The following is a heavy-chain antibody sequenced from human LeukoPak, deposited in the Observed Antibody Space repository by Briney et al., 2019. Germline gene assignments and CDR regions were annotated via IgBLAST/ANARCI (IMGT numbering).Heavy chain of an antibody. CDR2: IYYSGST. CDR1: GGSIISYY. CDR3: ARGLMMAVAGRGEFHY. J-gene: IGHJ4*02. V-gene: IGHV4-59*01. D-gene: IGHD6-13*01. Sequence: SETLSLTCTVSGGSIISYYWSWIRQPPGKGLEGMGHIYYSGSTNYNPSLKSRVTISVDTSKNQFSLKLSSVTAADTAVYYCARGLMMAVAGRGEFHYWGQGTLVTVSS.